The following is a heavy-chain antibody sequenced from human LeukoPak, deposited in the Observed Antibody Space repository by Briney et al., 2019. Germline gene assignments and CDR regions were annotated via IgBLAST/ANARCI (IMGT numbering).Heavy chain of an antibody. Sequence: GGSLRLSCAASGFTFSSYGMHWVRQAPGKGLEWVAVIWYDGSNKYYADSVKGRFTISRDNSKNTLYLQMNSLRAEDTAVYYCARGNLQDYVWGSLDYWGQGTLVTVSS. D-gene: IGHD3-16*01. CDR3: ARGNLQDYVWGSLDY. CDR1: GFTFSSYG. J-gene: IGHJ4*02. CDR2: IWYDGSNK. V-gene: IGHV3-33*01.